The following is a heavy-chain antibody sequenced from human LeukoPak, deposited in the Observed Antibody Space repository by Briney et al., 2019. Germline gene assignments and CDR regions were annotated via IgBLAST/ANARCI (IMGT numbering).Heavy chain of an antibody. D-gene: IGHD3-22*01. CDR1: GFTVSSNY. V-gene: IGHV3-53*01. J-gene: IGHJ4*02. Sequence: GGSLRLSCAASGFTVSSNYMSWIRQAPGKGLEWVSVIYSGGSTYYADSVKGRFTISRDNSKNTLYLQMNSLRAEDTAVYYCARGRGVHDSHTYDYFDYWGQGSLVTVSS. CDR3: ARGRGVHDSHTYDYFDY. CDR2: IYSGGST.